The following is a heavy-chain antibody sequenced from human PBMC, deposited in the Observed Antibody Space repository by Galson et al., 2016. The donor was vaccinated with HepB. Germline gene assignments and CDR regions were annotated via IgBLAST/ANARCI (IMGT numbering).Heavy chain of an antibody. J-gene: IGHJ4*02. D-gene: IGHD1-26*01. V-gene: IGHV3-72*01. CDR2: IREKANSYTT. Sequence: SLRLSCAASGFTLSDNYMDWVRPAPGKGLEWVGRIREKANSYTTEYAASVKGRFSISRDDSQNSMYLQMNSLKTEDTAFYYCARSGSYLPFDYWGQGTLVTVSS. CDR3: ARSGSYLPFDY. CDR1: GFTLSDNY.